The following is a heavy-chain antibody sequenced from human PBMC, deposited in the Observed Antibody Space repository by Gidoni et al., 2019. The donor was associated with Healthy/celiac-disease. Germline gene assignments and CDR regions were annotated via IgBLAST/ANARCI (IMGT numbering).Heavy chain of an antibody. D-gene: IGHD6-13*01. Sequence: EYVSAISSNGGSTYYADSVKGRFTISRDNSKNTLYLQMSILRAEDTAVYYCVSRGSSWFHFDYWGQGTLVTVSS. CDR3: VSRGSSWFHFDY. V-gene: IGHV3-64D*06. J-gene: IGHJ4*02. CDR2: ISSNGGST.